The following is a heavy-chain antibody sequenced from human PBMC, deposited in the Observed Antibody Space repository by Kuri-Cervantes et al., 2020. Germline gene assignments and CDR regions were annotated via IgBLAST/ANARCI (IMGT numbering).Heavy chain of an antibody. Sequence: ASVKVSCKASGYTFTGYYMHWVRQAPGQGLEWMGWMNPNSGNTGYAQKFQGRVTMTRNTSISTAYMELSSLRSEDTAVYYCATSPQFLVAAAGNGPLYYGMDVWGQGTTVTVSS. V-gene: IGHV1-8*02. J-gene: IGHJ6*02. D-gene: IGHD6-13*01. CDR1: GYTFTGYY. CDR3: ATSPQFLVAAAGNGPLYYGMDV. CDR2: MNPNSGNT.